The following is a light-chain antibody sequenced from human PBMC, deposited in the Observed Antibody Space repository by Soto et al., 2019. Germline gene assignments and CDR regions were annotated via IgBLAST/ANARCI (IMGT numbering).Light chain of an antibody. CDR2: KAS. J-gene: IGKJ1*01. CDR3: QHYNSYSEA. Sequence: IKMTQSPSTLSASVGDRVIITFRASQSIRSWLAWYQQKPGKAPKLLIYKASTLKSGVPSRFSGSGSGTEFTLTISSLEPDDFATYYCQHYNSYSEAFGQGTKVDI. CDR1: QSIRSW. V-gene: IGKV1-5*03.